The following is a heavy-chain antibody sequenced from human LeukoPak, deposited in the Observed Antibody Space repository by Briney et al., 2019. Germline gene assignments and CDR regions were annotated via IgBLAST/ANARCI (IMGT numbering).Heavy chain of an antibody. CDR3: ARGLDYGDYVFPAFDI. CDR2: ISAYNGNT. CDR1: GYTFTGYY. D-gene: IGHD4-17*01. J-gene: IGHJ3*02. Sequence: GASVKVSCKASGYTFTGYYMHWVRQAPGQGLEWMGWISAYNGNTNYAQKLQGRVTMTTDTSTSTAYMELRSLRSDDTAVYYCARGLDYGDYVFPAFDIWGQGTMVTVSS. V-gene: IGHV1-18*04.